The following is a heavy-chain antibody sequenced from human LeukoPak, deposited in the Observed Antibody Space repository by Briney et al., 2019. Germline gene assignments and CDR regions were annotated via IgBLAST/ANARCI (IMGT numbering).Heavy chain of an antibody. J-gene: IGHJ4*02. CDR2: IYYSGST. CDR1: GGSIGSYY. CDR3: ARHTASNYYDSSGYYRGAIDY. V-gene: IGHV4-59*08. D-gene: IGHD3-22*01. Sequence: SETLSLTCTVSGGSIGSYYWSWIRQPPGKGLEWIGYIYYSGSTNYNPSLKSRVTISVDTSKNQFSLKLSSVTAADTAVYYCARHTASNYYDSSGYYRGAIDYWGQGTLVTVSS.